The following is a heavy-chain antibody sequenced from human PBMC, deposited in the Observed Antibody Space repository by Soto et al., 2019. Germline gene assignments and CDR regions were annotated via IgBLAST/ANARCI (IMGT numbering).Heavy chain of an antibody. Sequence: QVQLVQSGAEVKKPGSSVKVSCKASGGTFGSYAISWVRQAPGQGLEWMGGISPIPGTANYAQKFQGSVTIAADEYTSTAYMELSSLRSEDTAVYYCARSQGSSTSLEIYYYYYYGMDVWGQGPTVTVSS. CDR2: ISPIPGTA. CDR1: GGTFGSYA. V-gene: IGHV1-69*01. J-gene: IGHJ6*02. CDR3: ARSQGSSTSLEIYYYYYYGMDV. D-gene: IGHD2-2*01.